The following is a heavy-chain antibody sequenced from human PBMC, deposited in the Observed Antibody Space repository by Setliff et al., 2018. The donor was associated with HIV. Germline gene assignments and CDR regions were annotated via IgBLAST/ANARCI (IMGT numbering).Heavy chain of an antibody. CDR3: ARGSEAYYDFWSGYYPFDY. Sequence: RASVKVSCKASGYTFTSYAMHWVRQAPGQRLEWMGWINAGNGNTKYSQEFQGRVTITRDTSASTAYMELSSLRSEDMAVYYCARGSEAYYDFWSGYYPFDYWGQGTLVTVSS. D-gene: IGHD3-3*01. V-gene: IGHV1-3*03. J-gene: IGHJ4*02. CDR2: INAGNGNT. CDR1: GYTFTSYA.